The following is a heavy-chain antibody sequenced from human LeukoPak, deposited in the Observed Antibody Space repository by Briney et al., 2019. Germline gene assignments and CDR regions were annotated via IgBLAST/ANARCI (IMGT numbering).Heavy chain of an antibody. Sequence: PSEALSLTCAVYGGSFSSYYWSWIRQPPGKGLEWIGEINDSGRTNYNPSLMSRVTISVDTSKNQFSLRLYSVTATYTAVYYCARRWNYGRNYYIDVWGKGATVSVSS. CDR3: ARRWNYGRNYYIDV. J-gene: IGHJ6*03. CDR1: GGSFSSYY. CDR2: INDSGRT. D-gene: IGHD1-7*01. V-gene: IGHV4-34*01.